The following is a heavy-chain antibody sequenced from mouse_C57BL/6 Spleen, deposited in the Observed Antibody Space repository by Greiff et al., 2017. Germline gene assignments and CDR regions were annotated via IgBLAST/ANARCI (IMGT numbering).Heavy chain of an antibody. CDR3: VREGPGFAY. Sequence: QVQLQQSGPELVKPGASVKLSCKASGYTFTSYDINWVKQRPGQGLEWIGRIYPRDGSTKYNEKFKGKATLTVDTSSSTAYMELHSLTSEDSAVYFCVREGPGFAYWGQGTLVTVSA. V-gene: IGHV1-85*01. CDR2: IYPRDGST. J-gene: IGHJ3*01. CDR1: GYTFTSYD.